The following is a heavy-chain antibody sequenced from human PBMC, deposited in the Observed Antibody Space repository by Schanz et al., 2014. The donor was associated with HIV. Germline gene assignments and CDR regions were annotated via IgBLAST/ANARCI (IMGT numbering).Heavy chain of an antibody. V-gene: IGHV1-69*01. D-gene: IGHD1-26*01. Sequence: QVQLVQSGAEVKKPGSSVKVSCKASGGTFSNSAINWVRQAPGQGLEWMGGIIPIFGTSNYAQKFQGRATITADDSTNTAYMELSSLRSEDTAVYYCARGRYSGSYYNSWGQGTLVTVSS. CDR3: ARGRYSGSYYNS. CDR1: GGTFSNSA. J-gene: IGHJ4*02. CDR2: IIPIFGTS.